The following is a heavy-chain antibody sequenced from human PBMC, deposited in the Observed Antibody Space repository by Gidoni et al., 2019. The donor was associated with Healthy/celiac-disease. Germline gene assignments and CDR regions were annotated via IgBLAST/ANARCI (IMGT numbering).Heavy chain of an antibody. J-gene: IGHJ5*02. CDR3: AGDCITIFGVVIGGGANWFDP. D-gene: IGHD3-3*01. CDR2: ISAYNGNT. V-gene: IGHV1-18*01. Sequence: QVQLVQSGAEVKKPGASVKVSCKASGYTFTSYGISWVRQAPGQGLEWMLWISAYNGNTNYAQKLQGRVTMTTDTSTSTAYMELRSLGSDDTAVYYWAGDCITIFGVVIGGGANWFDPWGQGTLVTVSS. CDR1: GYTFTSYG.